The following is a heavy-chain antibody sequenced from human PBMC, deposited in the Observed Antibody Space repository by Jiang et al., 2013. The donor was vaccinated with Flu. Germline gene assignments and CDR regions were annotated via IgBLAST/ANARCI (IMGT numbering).Heavy chain of an antibody. D-gene: IGHD2-8*02. V-gene: IGHV6-1*01. CDR3: ARQGSGGRSFDV. Sequence: VSSNSAAWNWIRQSPSGGLEWLGRTYYRSKWYNDYAVSVKSRITINADTSKNQLSLQLSSVTPEDTAIFYCARQGSGGRSFDVWGQGTMVTVSS. CDR1: VSSNSAA. CDR2: TYYRSKWYN. J-gene: IGHJ3*01.